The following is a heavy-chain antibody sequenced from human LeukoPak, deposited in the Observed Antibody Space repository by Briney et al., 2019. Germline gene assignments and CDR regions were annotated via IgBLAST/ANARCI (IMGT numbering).Heavy chain of an antibody. CDR2: IYTSGST. CDR3: AAKRADRNSGSYTGAFDI. Sequence: SETLSLTCTVSGGSISSYYWSWLRQPAGKGLEWIGRIYTSGSTNYNPSLKSRVTMSVDTSKNQFSLKLSSVTAADTAVYYCAAKRADRNSGSYTGAFDIWGQGTMVTVSS. V-gene: IGHV4-4*07. CDR1: GGSISSYY. J-gene: IGHJ3*02. D-gene: IGHD1-26*01.